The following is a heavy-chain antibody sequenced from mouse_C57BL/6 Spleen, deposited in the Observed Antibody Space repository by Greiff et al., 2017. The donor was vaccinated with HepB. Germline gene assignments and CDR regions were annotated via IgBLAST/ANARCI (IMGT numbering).Heavy chain of an antibody. J-gene: IGHJ4*01. CDR3: ARQRFLFYDAMDY. Sequence: EVKVVESGGGLVQPGGSLKLSCAASGFTFSDYYMYWVRQTPEKRLEWVAYISNGGGSTYYPDTVKGRFTISRDNAKNTLYLQMSRLKSEDTAMYYCARQRFLFYDAMDYWGQGTSVTVSS. CDR2: ISNGGGST. CDR1: GFTFSDYY. V-gene: IGHV5-12*01.